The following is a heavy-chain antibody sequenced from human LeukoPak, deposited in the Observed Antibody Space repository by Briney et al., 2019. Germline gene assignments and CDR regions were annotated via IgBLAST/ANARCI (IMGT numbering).Heavy chain of an antibody. V-gene: IGHV5-51*01. D-gene: IGHD2-15*01. CDR1: GYSFTSYW. CDR2: IHPTDSET. J-gene: IGHJ4*02. Sequence: PGESLKISCKGSGYSFTSYWIGWVRQMPGKGLVWMGLIHPTDSETRYSLSFQVQVTISADKSISTAYLQWSSLKASDTDMYYCARRSLGGAAITYFHYWGQGTLVTVSA. CDR3: ARRSLGGAAITYFHY.